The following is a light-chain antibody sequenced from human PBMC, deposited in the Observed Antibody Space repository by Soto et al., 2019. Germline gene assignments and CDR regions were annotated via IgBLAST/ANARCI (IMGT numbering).Light chain of an antibody. CDR1: QSVSSSN. J-gene: IGKJ1*01. Sequence: ILLIPSPCTLSLSPGDRATLYCRASQSVSSSNLALDQPELGQSPRFLSHGASSRGTGIPDRFSGSGSKPDFTLTTIRLEHEDVSVYLCQHYSSSPWTFGQGTKVDI. CDR2: GAS. CDR3: QHYSSSPWT. V-gene: IGKV3-20*01.